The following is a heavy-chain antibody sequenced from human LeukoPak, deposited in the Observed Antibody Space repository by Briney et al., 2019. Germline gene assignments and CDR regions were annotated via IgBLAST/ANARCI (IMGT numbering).Heavy chain of an antibody. CDR2: ISSTGDYM. V-gene: IGHV3-21*01. Sequence: GSLRLSCAASGFIFRSYSLNWVRQAPGKGLEWVSSISSTGDYMYYADSLKGRFTISRDNAKNSLYLQMNSLRAEDTAVYYCAELGITMIGGVWGKGTTVTISS. CDR3: AELGITMIGGV. CDR1: GFIFRSYS. D-gene: IGHD3-10*02. J-gene: IGHJ6*04.